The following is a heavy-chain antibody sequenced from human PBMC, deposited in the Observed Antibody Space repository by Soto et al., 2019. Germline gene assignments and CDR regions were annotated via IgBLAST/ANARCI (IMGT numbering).Heavy chain of an antibody. CDR3: ARDNRDCSSFNCYNPGRVFGLDV. V-gene: IGHV3-30-3*01. CDR1: GFNFNNYN. Sequence: GGSLRLSCVASGFNFNNYNLHWVRQAPGNSLESVAVISFDGTTDYYADSVKGRFTVSRDNFKNILSLQMDSLRPEDTAVYYCARDNRDCSSFNCYNPGRVFGLDVWGQGTTVTVS. CDR2: ISFDGTTD. D-gene: IGHD2-2*02. J-gene: IGHJ6*02.